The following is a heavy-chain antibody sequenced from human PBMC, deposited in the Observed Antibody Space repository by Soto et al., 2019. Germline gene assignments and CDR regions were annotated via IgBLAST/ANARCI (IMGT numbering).Heavy chain of an antibody. D-gene: IGHD6-19*01. V-gene: IGHV1-18*01. CDR1: GYTFTSYG. J-gene: IGHJ4*02. CDR3: ARDLVWGHSSGWYGDDFDY. CDR2: ISAYNGNT. Sequence: QVQLVQSGAEVKKPGASVKVSCKASGYTFTSYGISWVRQAPGQGLEWMGWISAYNGNTNYAQKLQGRVTMTTDTSTSTAYMELRSLRSDDTAVYYRARDLVWGHSSGWYGDDFDYWGQGTLVTVSS.